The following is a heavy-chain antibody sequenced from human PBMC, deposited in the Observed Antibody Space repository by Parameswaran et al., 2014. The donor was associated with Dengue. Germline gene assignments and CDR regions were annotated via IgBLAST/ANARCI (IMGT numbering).Heavy chain of an antibody. J-gene: IGHJ4*02. CDR3: AKGRLTIPTFLDY. CDR2: ISWNSGSI. D-gene: IGHD2-21*01. V-gene: IGHV3-9*01. Sequence: VRQAPGKGLEWVSGISWNSGSIGYADSVKGRFTISRDNAKNSLYLQMNSLRAEDTALYYCAKGRLTIPTFLDYWGQGTLVTVSS.